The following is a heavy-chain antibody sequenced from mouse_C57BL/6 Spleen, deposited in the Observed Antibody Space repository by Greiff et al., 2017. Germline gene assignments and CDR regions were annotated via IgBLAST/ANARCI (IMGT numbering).Heavy chain of an antibody. V-gene: IGHV1-76*01. Sequence: LQQSGAELVRPGASVKLSCKASGYTFTDYYINWVKQRPGQGLEWIARIYPGSGNTYYNEKFKGKATLTAEKSSSTAYMQLSSLTSEDSAVYYCARGGSSGYVGWYFDVGGTGTTVTVSS. CDR2: IYPGSGNT. J-gene: IGHJ1*03. D-gene: IGHD3-2*02. CDR3: ARGGSSGYVGWYFDV. CDR1: GYTFTDYY.